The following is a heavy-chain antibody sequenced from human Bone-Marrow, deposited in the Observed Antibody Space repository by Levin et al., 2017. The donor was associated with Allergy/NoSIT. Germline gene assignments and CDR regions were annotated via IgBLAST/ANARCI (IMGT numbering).Heavy chain of an antibody. D-gene: IGHD3-10*01. CDR1: GYSISSSNW. Sequence: TSQTLSLTCAVSGYSISSSNWWGWIRQPPGKGLEWIGYIYYSGSTYYNPSLKSRVTMSVDTSKNQFSLKLSSVTAVDTAVYYCARINGSGSYYRGWFDPWGQGTLVTVSS. CDR3: ARINGSGSYYRGWFDP. CDR2: IYYSGST. V-gene: IGHV4-28*01. J-gene: IGHJ5*02.